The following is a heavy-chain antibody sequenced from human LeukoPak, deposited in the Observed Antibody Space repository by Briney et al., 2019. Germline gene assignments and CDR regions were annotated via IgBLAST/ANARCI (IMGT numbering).Heavy chain of an antibody. CDR3: ARDNTMIAKGFDY. CDR2: INSDGSST. J-gene: IGHJ4*02. V-gene: IGHV3-74*01. Sequence: GGSLRLSCAASGFTFSSCWMHWVRQAPGKGLVWVSRINSDGSSTSYADSVKGRFTISRDNAKNTLYLQMNSLRAEDTAVYYCARDNTMIAKGFDYWGQGTLVTVSS. D-gene: IGHD3-22*01. CDR1: GFTFSSCW.